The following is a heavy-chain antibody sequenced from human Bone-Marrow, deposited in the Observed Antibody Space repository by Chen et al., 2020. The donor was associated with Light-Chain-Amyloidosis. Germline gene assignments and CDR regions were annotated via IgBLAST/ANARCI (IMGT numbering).Heavy chain of an antibody. V-gene: IGHV3-48*02. Sequence: EVQLVESGGGLVQPGGSLRLSCAASGFTFSSYSMNWVRQAPGKGLEWVSYISSSSSTIYYADSVKCRLTISRDNAKNSLYLKMNSLRDDDTAVYYCGYCSGGSCYSRGAFDIWGQGTMVTVSS. CDR3: GYCSGGSCYSRGAFDI. J-gene: IGHJ3*02. D-gene: IGHD2-15*01. CDR1: GFTFSSYS. CDR2: ISSSSSTI.